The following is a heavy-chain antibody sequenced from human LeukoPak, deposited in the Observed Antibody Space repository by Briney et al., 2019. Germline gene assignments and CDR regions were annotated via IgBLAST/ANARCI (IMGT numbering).Heavy chain of an antibody. CDR1: GGSISTYY. J-gene: IGHJ4*02. CDR3: ARDGSSGWYYFDY. Sequence: SETLSLTCTLSGGSISTYYWSWVRQPPGKGLEWIGYIYYTGSTDYNPSLKSRVTMSVDTSKNQFSLKLSSVTAADTAVYYCARDGSSGWYYFDYWGQGTLVTVSS. D-gene: IGHD6-19*01. CDR2: IYYTGST. V-gene: IGHV4-59*12.